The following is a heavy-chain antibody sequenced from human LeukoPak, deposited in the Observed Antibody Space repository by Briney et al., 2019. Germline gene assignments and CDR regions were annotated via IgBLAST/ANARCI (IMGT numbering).Heavy chain of an antibody. CDR3: ARGRNYDFWSGYYIWFDP. Sequence: GGSLGLSCAASGFTFSSYWMHWVRQAPGKGLVWVSRINSDGSSTSYADSVKGRFTISRDNAKNTLYLQMNSLRAEDMAVYYCARGRNYDFWSGYYIWFDPWGQGTLVTVSS. CDR2: INSDGSST. J-gene: IGHJ5*02. D-gene: IGHD3-3*01. CDR1: GFTFSSYW. V-gene: IGHV3-74*01.